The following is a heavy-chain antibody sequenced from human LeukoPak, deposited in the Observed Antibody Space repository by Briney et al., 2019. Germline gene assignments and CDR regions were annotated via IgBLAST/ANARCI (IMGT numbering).Heavy chain of an antibody. D-gene: IGHD4-17*01. CDR3: ARALTTATTR. Sequence: GGSLRLSCAASGFTFSTSWMHWVRHAPGKGLVWVSRINTDGSITTYADSVKGRFTISRDNAKNTLYLQMNSLRAEDTAVYYCARALTTATTRWGQGTLVTVSS. CDR2: INTDGSIT. V-gene: IGHV3-74*01. CDR1: GFTFSTSW. J-gene: IGHJ4*02.